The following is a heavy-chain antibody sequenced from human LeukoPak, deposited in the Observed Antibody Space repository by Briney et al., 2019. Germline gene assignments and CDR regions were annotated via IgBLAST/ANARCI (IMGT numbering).Heavy chain of an antibody. CDR2: IYSSGNP. CDR1: GGSISSGTFY. CDR3: ASHSSLFDP. Sequence: SETLSLTCIVSGGSISSGTFYWGWIRQPPGKGLEWIGSIYSSGNPYNNPSLKSRVTISIDTSKNQFSLQLTSVTVADTAVYYGASHSSLFDPWGQGTLVIVSS. V-gene: IGHV4-39*01. J-gene: IGHJ5*02.